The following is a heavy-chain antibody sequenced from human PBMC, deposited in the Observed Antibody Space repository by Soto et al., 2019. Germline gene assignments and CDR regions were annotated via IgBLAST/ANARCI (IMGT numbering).Heavy chain of an antibody. CDR2: IIPMHGVR. CDR3: TIGSWSGEVFGI. J-gene: IGHJ3*02. Sequence: QVQLVQSGAEVKKPGSSVKVSCKDSGGTFSTYSMFWVRQAPGQGLEWMGRIIPMHGVRNYAQRFQDRGTISADKSTGTGHRERGSLTSEDTALYYGTIGSWSGEVFGIWGQGTMVPGSS. CDR1: GGTFSTYS. D-gene: IGHD2-21*01. V-gene: IGHV1-69*02.